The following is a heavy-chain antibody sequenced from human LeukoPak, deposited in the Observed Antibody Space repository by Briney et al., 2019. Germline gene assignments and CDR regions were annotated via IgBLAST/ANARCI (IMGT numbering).Heavy chain of an antibody. V-gene: IGHV3-48*03. D-gene: IGHD6-19*01. CDR2: ISDSGNTI. Sequence: PGGSLRLSCAASGFTFSSYEMNWVRQAPGKGLEWVSYISDSGNTIYYADSVKGRFTISRDNAKNSLYLQMNSLRAEDTAVYYCARGVYGSGWLRRGYFLHWGQGTLVTVSS. CDR1: GFTFSSYE. CDR3: ARGVYGSGWLRRGYFLH. J-gene: IGHJ1*01.